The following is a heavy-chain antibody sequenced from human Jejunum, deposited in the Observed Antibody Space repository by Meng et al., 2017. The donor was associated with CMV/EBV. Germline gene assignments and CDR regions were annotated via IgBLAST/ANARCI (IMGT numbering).Heavy chain of an antibody. CDR1: FW. J-gene: IGHJ6*02. Sequence: FWLHCFRQAPGKALVWVSRISPDATTATYSDSVKGRFTISRDNAKNTLYLQMSSLRADDTAVYYCARAPDCGGGSCNSYHYYGMDVWGQGTTVTVSS. CDR3: ARAPDCGGGSCNSYHYYGMDV. D-gene: IGHD2-15*01. CDR2: ISPDATTA. V-gene: IGHV3-74*01.